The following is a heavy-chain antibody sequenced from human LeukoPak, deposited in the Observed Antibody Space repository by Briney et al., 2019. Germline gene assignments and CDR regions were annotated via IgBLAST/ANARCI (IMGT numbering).Heavy chain of an antibody. CDR1: GGTFSSYA. CDR3: ARDGYSYGYFGY. Sequence: SVKVSCKASGGTFSSYAISWVRQAPGQGLEXMGRIIPIFGIANYAQKFQGRVTITADKSTSTAYMELSSLRSEDTAVYYCARDGYSYGYFGYWGQGTLVTVSS. J-gene: IGHJ4*02. CDR2: IIPIFGIA. V-gene: IGHV1-69*04. D-gene: IGHD5-18*01.